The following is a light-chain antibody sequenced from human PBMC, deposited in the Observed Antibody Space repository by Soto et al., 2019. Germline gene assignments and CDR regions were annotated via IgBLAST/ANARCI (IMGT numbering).Light chain of an antibody. CDR1: QSVSSSY. CDR2: GAS. CDR3: QQYGRSPPYT. V-gene: IGKV3-20*01. J-gene: IGKJ2*01. Sequence: EIVLTQSPGTLSLSPGERATLSCRASQSVSSSYLAWYQQKPGQAPRLLIYGASSRATGIPDRFSGSGSGTDFPLTISRLEAEDFSVYYCQQYGRSPPYTFGQGTKLEIK.